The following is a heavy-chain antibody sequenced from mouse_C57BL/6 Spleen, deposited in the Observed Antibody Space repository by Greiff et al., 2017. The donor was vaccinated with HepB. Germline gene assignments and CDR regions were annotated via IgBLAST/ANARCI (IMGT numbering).Heavy chain of an antibody. CDR2: IYPGDGDT. J-gene: IGHJ2*01. Sequence: QVQLQQSGAELVKPGASVKISCKASGYAFSSYWMNWVKQRPGKGLEWIGQIYPGDGDTNYNGKFKGKATLTADKSSSTAYMQLSSLTSEDSAVYFCASTGDHGSSYGWGQGTTLTVSS. V-gene: IGHV1-80*01. CDR3: ASTGDHGSSYG. D-gene: IGHD1-1*01. CDR1: GYAFSSYW.